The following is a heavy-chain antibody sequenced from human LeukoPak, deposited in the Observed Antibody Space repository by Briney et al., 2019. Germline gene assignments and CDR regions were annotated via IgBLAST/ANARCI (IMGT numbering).Heavy chain of an antibody. CDR2: IRSKGDGGTT. CDR3: ARELPPVAAYYLDY. D-gene: IGHD6-25*01. V-gene: IGHV3-15*01. Sequence: PGGSLRLSCAASGFTVSNAWMSWVRQAPGKGLEWVGRIRSKGDGGTTDHAAPVKGRFTISRDESKNTLNLQMNSLTTEDTAMYYCARELPPVAAYYLDYWGQGTLVTVSS. J-gene: IGHJ4*02. CDR1: GFTVSNAW.